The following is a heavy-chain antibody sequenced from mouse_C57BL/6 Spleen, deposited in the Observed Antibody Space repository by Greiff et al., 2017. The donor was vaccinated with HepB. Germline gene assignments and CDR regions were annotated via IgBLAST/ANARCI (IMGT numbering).Heavy chain of an antibody. J-gene: IGHJ1*03. V-gene: IGHV5-6*01. CDR2: ISSGGSYT. CDR3: ARGVYYDYDDWYFDV. D-gene: IGHD2-4*01. CDR1: GFTFSSYG. Sequence: EVMLVESGGDLVKPGGSLKLSCAASGFTFSSYGMSWVRQTPDKRLELVATISSGGSYTYYPDSVKGRFTISRDNAKNTLYLQMSSLKSEDTAMYYCARGVYYDYDDWYFDVWGTGTTVTVSS.